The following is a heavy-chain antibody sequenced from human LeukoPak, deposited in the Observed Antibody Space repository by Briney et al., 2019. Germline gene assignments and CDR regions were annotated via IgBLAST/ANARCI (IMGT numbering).Heavy chain of an antibody. CDR3: AREPATQLIAAAGIDY. D-gene: IGHD6-13*01. CDR1: GGTFSSYA. Sequence: SVKVSCKASGGTFSSYAISWVRQAPGQGLEWMGGIIPIFGTANYAQKFQGRVTMTRDMSTSTVYMELSSLRSEDTAVYYCAREPATQLIAAAGIDYWGQGTLVTVSS. CDR2: IIPIFGTA. V-gene: IGHV1-69*05. J-gene: IGHJ4*02.